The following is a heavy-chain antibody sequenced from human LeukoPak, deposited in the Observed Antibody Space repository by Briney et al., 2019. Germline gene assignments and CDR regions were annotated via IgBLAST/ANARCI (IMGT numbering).Heavy chain of an antibody. CDR3: ARDLTAASGNCFGP. CDR2: IRYDGSNK. Sequence: PGGSLRLSCAASGFTFSSYGMHWVRQAPGKGLEWVAFIRYDGSNKYYADSVKGRFTISRDNSKNTLYLQMNSLRAEDTAVYYCARDLTAASGNCFGPWGQGTLVTVSS. J-gene: IGHJ5*02. CDR1: GFTFSSYG. V-gene: IGHV3-30*02. D-gene: IGHD6-13*01.